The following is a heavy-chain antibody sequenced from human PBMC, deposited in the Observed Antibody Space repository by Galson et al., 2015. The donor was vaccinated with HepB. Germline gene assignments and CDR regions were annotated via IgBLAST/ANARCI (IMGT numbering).Heavy chain of an antibody. CDR2: ISSGSSYI. J-gene: IGHJ6*03. Sequence: SLRLSCAASGITFSNSSMNWVRQAPGKGLEWVASISSGSSYIHYADSVKGRFTVSRDNARNSLFVQMHSLRAEDTAVYYCVRSISAAGIYYYYYYMDVWGKGTTVTVSS. V-gene: IGHV3-21*01. CDR3: VRSISAAGIYYYYYYMDV. CDR1: GITFSNSS. D-gene: IGHD6-25*01.